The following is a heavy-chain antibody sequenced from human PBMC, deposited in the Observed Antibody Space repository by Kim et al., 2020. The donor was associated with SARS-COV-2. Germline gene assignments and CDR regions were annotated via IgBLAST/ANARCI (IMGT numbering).Heavy chain of an antibody. V-gene: IGHV3-11*01. CDR2: ISGSGTTI. CDR3: ARVIRGYYFDY. CDR1: FTFSDFY. Sequence: GGSLRLSCAAAFTFSDFYMSWIRQAPGKGLEWVSYISGSGTTIYYVDSVKGRFTMSRDNAKNSLYLQMKSLRAEDTAVYYCARVIRGYYFDYWGQGTLVTVSS. J-gene: IGHJ4*02. D-gene: IGHD3-10*01.